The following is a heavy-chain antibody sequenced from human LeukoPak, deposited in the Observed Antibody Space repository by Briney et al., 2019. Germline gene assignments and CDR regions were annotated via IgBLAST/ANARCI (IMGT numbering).Heavy chain of an antibody. V-gene: IGHV4-59*01. CDR1: GSXXXYY. CDR3: ARCGGDYVDY. D-gene: IGHD4-17*01. CDR2: ISNSGDT. J-gene: IGHJ4*02. Sequence: GSXXXYYWSWIRQPPGKGLEWIGYISNSGDTNYTPSLKSRVAMSVDTSKKQFSLKLNSVTSADTAVYYCARCGGDYVDYWGQGTLVTVSS.